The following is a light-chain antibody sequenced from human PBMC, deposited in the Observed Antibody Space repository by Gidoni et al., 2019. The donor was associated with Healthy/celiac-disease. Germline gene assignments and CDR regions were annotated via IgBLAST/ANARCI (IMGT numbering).Light chain of an antibody. CDR1: QIISSW. CDR3: QQYNSYPYT. V-gene: IGKV1-5*03. J-gene: IGKJ2*01. CDR2: KAS. Sequence: DIQITHPPSTLSASVGDRVTITCRASQIISSWLAWYQQKPGKAPKLLIYKASSLESGVPSRFSGSGSGTEFTLTISSLQPDDFATYYCQQYNSYPYTFGQGTKLEIK.